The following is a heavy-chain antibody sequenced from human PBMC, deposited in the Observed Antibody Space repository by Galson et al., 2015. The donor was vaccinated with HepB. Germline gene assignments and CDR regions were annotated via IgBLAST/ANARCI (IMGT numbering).Heavy chain of an antibody. V-gene: IGHV3-15*01. Sequence: SLRLSCAASEFTFSSYWMSWVRQAPGKGLEWVGRIKSKTDGGTTDYAAPVKGRFTISRDDSKNTLYLQMNSLKTEDTAVYYCTTDRLISRDGYNYNFDYWGQGTLVTVSS. CDR1: EFTFSSYW. CDR3: TTDRLISRDGYNYNFDY. J-gene: IGHJ4*02. CDR2: IKSKTDGGTT. D-gene: IGHD5-24*01.